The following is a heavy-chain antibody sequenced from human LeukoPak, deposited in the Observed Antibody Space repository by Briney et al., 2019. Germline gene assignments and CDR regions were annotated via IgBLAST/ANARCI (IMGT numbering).Heavy chain of an antibody. Sequence: SETLSLTCVVSGYSISSAYYWGCIRQTPGKGLEWIGSVVHSGSTYYNPSLTSRATISVVTSNSHFSLKLSSVTAADTAVYYCAREVWVSESKGGSWYMDVWGKGTTVTVSS. V-gene: IGHV4-38-2*02. CDR3: AREVWVSESKGGSWYMDV. J-gene: IGHJ6*03. CDR2: VVHSGST. CDR1: GYSISSAYY. D-gene: IGHD3-16*01.